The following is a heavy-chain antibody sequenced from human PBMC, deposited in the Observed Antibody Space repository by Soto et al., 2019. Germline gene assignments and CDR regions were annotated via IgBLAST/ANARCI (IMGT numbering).Heavy chain of an antibody. CDR3: AKDRSDGDYHSVYDF. CDR2: ISHDGSAK. CDR1: GFTLSDYG. J-gene: IGHJ4*02. Sequence: QVQLVESGGGVVQPGRSLRLSCAASGFTLSDYGMHWVRQAPGKGLEWVAIISHDGSAKYWADSEKGRFTISRDNSKNTVYLQMNSLRAEDTAVYYCAKDRSDGDYHSVYDFWGQGTLVTVSS. V-gene: IGHV3-30*18. D-gene: IGHD4-17*01.